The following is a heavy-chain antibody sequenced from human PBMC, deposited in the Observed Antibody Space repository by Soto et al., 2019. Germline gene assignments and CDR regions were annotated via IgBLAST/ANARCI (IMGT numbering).Heavy chain of an antibody. CDR3: ARDYGGSSWDVWFGP. V-gene: IGHV1-69*01. CDR2: IIPIFGTA. D-gene: IGHD6-13*01. Sequence: QVQLVQSGAEVKKTGSSVKVSCKASGGTFSSYAISWVRQAPGQGLEWMGGIIPIFGTANYAQKFQGRVTITADESTSTAYVELSSLRSEDTAVYYCARDYGGSSWDVWFGPLGQGTLVTVSS. CDR1: GGTFSSYA. J-gene: IGHJ5*02.